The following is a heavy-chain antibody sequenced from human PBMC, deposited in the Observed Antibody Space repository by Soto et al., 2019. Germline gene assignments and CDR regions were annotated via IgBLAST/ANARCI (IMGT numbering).Heavy chain of an antibody. V-gene: IGHV3-72*01. CDR2: SRDKAQGYST. D-gene: IGHD1-20*01. CDR3: VRRAITATTNWGAFDV. J-gene: IGHJ3*01. CDR1: GFTLSDHY. Sequence: GGSLRLSCAGSGFTLSDHYIDWVRQAPGKGLEWVGRSRDKAQGYSTAYAASVKGRFTTSRDESKNSVYLQMNSLKTEDTAVYFCVRRAITATTNWGAFDVWGQGTVVTVSS.